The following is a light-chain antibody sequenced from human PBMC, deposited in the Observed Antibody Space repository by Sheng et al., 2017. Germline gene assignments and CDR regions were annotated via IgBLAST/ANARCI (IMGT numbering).Light chain of an antibody. Sequence: QSALTQPASVSGYPGQSITISCSGTSSDVGGYFYVSWYQQHPDKAPKLIIYDVNNRPSGVSSRFSGSKSGNTASLTISGLQAEDEADYYCISYTSSSTWVFGGGSKLTVL. CDR2: DVN. CDR1: SSDVGGYFY. V-gene: IGLV2-14*03. CDR3: ISYTSSSTWV. J-gene: IGLJ3*02.